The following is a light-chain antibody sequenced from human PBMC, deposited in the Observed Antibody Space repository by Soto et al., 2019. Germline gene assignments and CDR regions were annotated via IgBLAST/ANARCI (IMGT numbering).Light chain of an antibody. CDR2: DVS. Sequence: QSALTQPASVYGSPGQAITISCTGTSSDVGGYNYVSWYQQHPGKAPKLMIYDVSSRPSGVSNRFSGSKSGNTASLTISGLQAEHEDDYYCSSYKSSTTEVFGTGTKVTV. CDR3: SSYKSSTTEV. V-gene: IGLV2-14*01. J-gene: IGLJ1*01. CDR1: SSDVGGYNY.